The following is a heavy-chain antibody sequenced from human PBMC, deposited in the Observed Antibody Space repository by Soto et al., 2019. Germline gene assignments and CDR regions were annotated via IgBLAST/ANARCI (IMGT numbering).Heavy chain of an antibody. CDR3: AREDIVVVPAAKAYYYYGMDV. Sequence: QVQLVQSGAEVKKPGASVKVSCKASGYTFTGYYMHWVRQAPGQGLEWMGWINPNSGGTNYAQKFQGWVTMTRDTSIXXAXMXXSRLRSDDTAVYYCAREDIVVVPAAKAYYYYGMDVWGQGTTVTVSS. D-gene: IGHD2-2*01. CDR1: GYTFTGYY. V-gene: IGHV1-2*04. J-gene: IGHJ6*02. CDR2: INPNSGGT.